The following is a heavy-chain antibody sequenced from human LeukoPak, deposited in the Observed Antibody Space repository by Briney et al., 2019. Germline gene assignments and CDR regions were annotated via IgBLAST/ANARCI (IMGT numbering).Heavy chain of an antibody. V-gene: IGHV3-48*02. CDR1: GFSFSSYS. J-gene: IGHJ4*02. Sequence: PGGSLRLSCAASGFSFSSYSMNWVRQAPGKGLEWVSYISSSSSTIYYADSVKGRFTISRDNAKNSLYLQMTSLRDEDTAVYYCARDLRYSPGVFLDYWGQGTLVTVSS. CDR3: ARDLRYSPGVFLDY. D-gene: IGHD5-18*01. CDR2: ISSSSSTI.